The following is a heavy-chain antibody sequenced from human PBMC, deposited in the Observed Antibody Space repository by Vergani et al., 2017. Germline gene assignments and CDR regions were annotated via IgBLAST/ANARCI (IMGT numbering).Heavy chain of an antibody. CDR3: ARGGSEYSSSECDY. J-gene: IGHJ4*02. CDR2: ISSNGGST. CDR1: GFTFSSYA. V-gene: IGHV3-64*01. Sequence: EVQLVESGGGLVQPGGSLRLSCAASGFTFSSYAMHWVRQAPGKGLEYVSAISSNGGSTYYANSGKGRFTISRDNSKNTLSLQMGSLRAEDMAVYYCARGGSEYSSSECDYWGQGTLVTVSS. D-gene: IGHD6-6*01.